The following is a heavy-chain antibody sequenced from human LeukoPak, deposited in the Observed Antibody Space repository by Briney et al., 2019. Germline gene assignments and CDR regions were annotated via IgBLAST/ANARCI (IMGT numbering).Heavy chain of an antibody. CDR2: IIPIFGTA. D-gene: IGHD3-3*01. CDR1: GGTFSSYA. Sequence: SVKVSCKASGGTFSSYAISWVRQAPGQGLEWMGRIIPIFGTANYAQKFQGRVTITTDESTSTACMELSSLRSEDTAVYYCASSIFGVVQTPYYYYYMDVWGKGTTVTVSS. V-gene: IGHV1-69*05. J-gene: IGHJ6*03. CDR3: ASSIFGVVQTPYYYYYMDV.